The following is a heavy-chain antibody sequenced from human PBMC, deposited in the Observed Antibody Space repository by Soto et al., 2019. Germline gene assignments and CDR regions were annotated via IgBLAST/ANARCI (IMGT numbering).Heavy chain of an antibody. CDR1: GGSISSSNW. J-gene: IGHJ5*02. V-gene: IGHV4-4*02. CDR2: IYHSGST. Sequence: LSETLSLTCAVSGGSISSSNWWSWVRQPPGKGLEWIGEIYHSGSTNYNPSLKSRVTISVDKSKNQFSLKLSSVTAADTAVYYCARDGYYDSSGYWWFDPWGQGTLVTVSS. D-gene: IGHD3-22*01. CDR3: ARDGYYDSSGYWWFDP.